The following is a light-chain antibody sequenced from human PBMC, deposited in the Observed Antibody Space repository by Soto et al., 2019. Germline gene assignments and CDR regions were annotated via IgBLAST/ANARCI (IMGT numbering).Light chain of an antibody. J-gene: IGLJ3*02. CDR1: SSDVGGYNY. V-gene: IGLV2-14*01. Sequence: QSVLTQPASVSGSPGQSITISCTGTSSDVGGYNYVSWYQQHPDKAPKLMIYEDSNRPSGVSNRISGSKSGNTASLTISGIKAENESDYYCSSYINSSTLVFGGGTKVTVL. CDR2: EDS. CDR3: SSYINSSTLV.